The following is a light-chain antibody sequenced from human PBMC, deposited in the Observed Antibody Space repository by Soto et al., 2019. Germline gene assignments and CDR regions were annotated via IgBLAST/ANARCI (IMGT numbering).Light chain of an antibody. V-gene: IGLV2-8*01. CDR1: ASDIGRYNY. CDR3: NSYVGSNTYV. CDR2: EVT. J-gene: IGLJ1*01. Sequence: QSALTQPPSASGSPGQSVTISCIGTASDIGRYNYVSWYQHHPGKAPKLIIYEVTKRPSGVPDRFSGSKFGNTASLTVSGLQTDDEADYYCNSYVGSNTYVFGNGTKVTV.